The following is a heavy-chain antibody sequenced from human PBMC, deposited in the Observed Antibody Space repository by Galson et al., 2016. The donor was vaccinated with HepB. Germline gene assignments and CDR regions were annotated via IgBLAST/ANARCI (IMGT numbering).Heavy chain of an antibody. J-gene: IGHJ4*02. CDR1: GGSIVSSSYY. CDR3: VLFWCGTHY. V-gene: IGHV4-39*01. Sequence: VTLSLPCTVYGGSIVSSSYYWGWIRPPPGKGLDWIGNMFYSGSTYYNPSLKSRVTISVDTSRNQFSLHLTSLTAADTAVYCFVLFWCGTHYRGRGTLGTVS. D-gene: IGHD3-3*01. CDR2: MFYSGST.